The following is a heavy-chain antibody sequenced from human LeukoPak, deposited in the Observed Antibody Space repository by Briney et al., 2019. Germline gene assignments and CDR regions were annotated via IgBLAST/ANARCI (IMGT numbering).Heavy chain of an antibody. J-gene: IGHJ4*02. V-gene: IGHV4-39*01. CDR3: ARGIPNFDY. CDR2: IYYSGST. CDR1: GGSISSSSYY. Sequence: SETLSLTCTVSGGSISSSSYYWGWVRQPQGKGLEWIGSIYYSGSTYYNPSLKSRVTISVDTSKNQFSLKLGSVTAADTAVYYCARGIPNFDYWGQGTLVTVSS. D-gene: IGHD2-21*01.